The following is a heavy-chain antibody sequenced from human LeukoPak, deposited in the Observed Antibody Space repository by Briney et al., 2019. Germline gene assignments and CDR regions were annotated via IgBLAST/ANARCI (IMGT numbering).Heavy chain of an antibody. J-gene: IGHJ6*03. CDR3: ASDYYYYMDV. V-gene: IGHV4-4*07. Sequence: SETLSLTCTFSGGSISSYFWSWIRQPAGKGLEWIGRIYTSGSTNYNPSLKSRVIMSGDTSKNQFSLKLSSVTAADTAVYYCASDYYYYMDVWGKGTTVTVSS. CDR1: GGSISSYF. CDR2: IYTSGST.